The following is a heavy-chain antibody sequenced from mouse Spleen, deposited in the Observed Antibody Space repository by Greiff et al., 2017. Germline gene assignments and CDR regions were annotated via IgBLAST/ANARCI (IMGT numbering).Heavy chain of an antibody. CDR1: GDSITSGY. CDR3: ARYYYGSSSYWYFDV. Sequence: EVQRVESGPSLVKPSQTLSLTCSVTGDSITSGYWNWIRKFPGNKLEYMGYISYSGSTYYNPSLKSRISITRDTSKNQYYLQLNSVTTEDTATYYCARYYYGSSSYWYFDVWGAGTTVTVSS. J-gene: IGHJ1*01. CDR2: ISYSGST. V-gene: IGHV3-8*02. D-gene: IGHD1-1*01.